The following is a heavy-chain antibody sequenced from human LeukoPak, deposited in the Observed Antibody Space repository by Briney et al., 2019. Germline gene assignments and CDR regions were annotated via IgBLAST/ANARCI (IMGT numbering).Heavy chain of an antibody. D-gene: IGHD3-9*01. V-gene: IGHV3-23*01. CDR3: AKGADYDILTGYYLDY. CDR1: GFTFSSYA. CDR2: ISGSGGST. Sequence: GGSLRLSCAASGFTFSSYAMSWVRQAPGKGLEWVSAISGSGGSTYYADSVKGRFTISRDNSKNTLYLQMNSLRAEDTAVYYCAKGADYDILTGYYLDYWGQGTLVTVSS. J-gene: IGHJ4*02.